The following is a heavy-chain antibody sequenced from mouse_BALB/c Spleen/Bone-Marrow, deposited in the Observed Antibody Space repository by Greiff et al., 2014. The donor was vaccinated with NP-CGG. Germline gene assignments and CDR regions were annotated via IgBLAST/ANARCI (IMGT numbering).Heavy chain of an antibody. D-gene: IGHD2-10*01. CDR3: TLAYFGQGDWFFDV. CDR1: DYTFTSYR. J-gene: IGHJ1*01. Sequence: VQLQQSGTVLARPGASVKMSCKASDYTFTSYRMHWLKQRPGQGLEWIGAIYPGNSDTSYNQKFEGKAELTAVTSTSTAYMDLSSLTNEDSAVYYCTLAYFGQGDWFFDVWGAGTTVTVSS. V-gene: IGHV1-5*01. CDR2: IYPGNSDT.